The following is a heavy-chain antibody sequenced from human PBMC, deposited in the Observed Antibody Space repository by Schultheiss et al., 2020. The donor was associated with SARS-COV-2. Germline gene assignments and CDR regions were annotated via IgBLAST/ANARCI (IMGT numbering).Heavy chain of an antibody. Sequence: GGSLRLSCAASGFTFSSYAMHWVRQAPGKGLEWVAVIWYDGSNKYYADSVKGRFTISRDNSKNTLYLQMNSLRAEDTAVYYCAKDGPRYSGSFSSFDYWGQGTLVTVSS. CDR1: GFTFSSYA. CDR3: AKDGPRYSGSFSSFDY. CDR2: IWYDGSNK. J-gene: IGHJ4*02. D-gene: IGHD1-26*01. V-gene: IGHV3-33*06.